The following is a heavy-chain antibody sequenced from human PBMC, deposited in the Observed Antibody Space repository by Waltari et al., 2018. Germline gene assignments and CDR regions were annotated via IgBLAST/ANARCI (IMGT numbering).Heavy chain of an antibody. Sequence: QVQLQESGPGLVKPSETLSLICSVPGGSISTPFWGWIRQPPGQTLEWIGNIYSSGSTNYNPSLTSRVTISLDMSKNQFSLKLRSVSAADTAVYYCARASYGSGSSWFDPWGQGNLVTVSS. CDR3: ARASYGSGSSWFDP. D-gene: IGHD3-10*01. V-gene: IGHV4-59*11. CDR1: GGSISTPF. CDR2: IYSSGST. J-gene: IGHJ5*02.